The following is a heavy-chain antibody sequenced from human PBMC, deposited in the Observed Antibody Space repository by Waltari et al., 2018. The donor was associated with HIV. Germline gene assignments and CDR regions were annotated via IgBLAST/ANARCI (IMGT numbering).Heavy chain of an antibody. CDR2: MNPNSGNT. D-gene: IGHD3-9*01. V-gene: IGHV1-8*01. J-gene: IGHJ4*02. Sequence: QVQLVQSGAEVKTPGASVKVSCKAPGYTFTSYDINWVRQSTGQGLEWMGWMNPNSGNTGYAQKFQGRVTMTRNASITTAYMGLSSLRSEDTAVYFCARGIPAGRYETLTGQDYWGQGTLVTVSS. CDR1: GYTFTSYD. CDR3: ARGIPAGRYETLTGQDY.